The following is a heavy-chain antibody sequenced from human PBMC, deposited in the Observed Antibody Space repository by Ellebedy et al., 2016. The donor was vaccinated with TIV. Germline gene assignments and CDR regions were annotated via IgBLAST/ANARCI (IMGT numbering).Heavy chain of an antibody. CDR1: GYTFTSYA. D-gene: IGHD4-23*01. CDR2: INAGNGNT. CDR3: ARDQGGGNSEVGMDV. V-gene: IGHV1-3*01. Sequence: AASVKVSCKASGYTFTSYAMHWVRQAPGQRLEWMGWINAGNGNTKYSQKFQGRVTITRDTSASTAYMELSSLRSEDTAVYYCARDQGGGNSEVGMDVWGQGTTVTVSS. J-gene: IGHJ6*02.